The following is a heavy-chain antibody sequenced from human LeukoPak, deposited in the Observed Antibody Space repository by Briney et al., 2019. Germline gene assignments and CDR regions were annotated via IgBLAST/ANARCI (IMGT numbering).Heavy chain of an antibody. J-gene: IGHJ4*02. CDR2: ISGSGGST. CDR3: ARDPLMYYYGSGSYWFDY. V-gene: IGHV3-23*01. Sequence: GGSLRLSCAASGFTFSSYAMSWVRQAPGKGLEWVSAISGSGGSTYYADSVKGRFTISRDNSKNTLYLQMNSLRAEDTAVYYCARDPLMYYYGSGSYWFDYWGQGTLVTVSS. D-gene: IGHD3-10*01. CDR1: GFTFSSYA.